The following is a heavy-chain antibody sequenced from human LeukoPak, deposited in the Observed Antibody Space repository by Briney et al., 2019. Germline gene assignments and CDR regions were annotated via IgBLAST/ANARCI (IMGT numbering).Heavy chain of an antibody. CDR3: ARDNGEWRLNWFDH. CDR2: IYYSGST. J-gene: IGHJ5*02. Sequence: SETLSLTCTVSGGSISSSSYYWGWIRQPPGKGLEWIGSIYYSGSTYYNPSLKSRVTISVDTSKNQFSLKLSSVTAADTAVYYCARDNGEWRLNWFDHWGQGTLVTVSS. V-gene: IGHV4-39*02. D-gene: IGHD2-8*01. CDR1: GGSISSSSYY.